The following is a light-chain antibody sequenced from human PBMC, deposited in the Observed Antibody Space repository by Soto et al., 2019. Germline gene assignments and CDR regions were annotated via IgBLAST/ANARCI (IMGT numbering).Light chain of an antibody. CDR3: QQRSNWPPVT. V-gene: IGKV3-11*01. CDR2: DAS. CDR1: QSVSSY. Sequence: EIVLTQSPATLSFSAGERATLSSRASQSVSSYLAWYQQKPGQAPRLLIYDASNRATGIPARFSGSGSGTDFTLTISSLEPEDFAVYYCQQRSNWPPVTFGQGTRLEIK. J-gene: IGKJ5*01.